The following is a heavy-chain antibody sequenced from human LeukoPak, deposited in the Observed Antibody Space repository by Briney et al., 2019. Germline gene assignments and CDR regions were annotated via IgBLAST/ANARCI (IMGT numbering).Heavy chain of an antibody. V-gene: IGHV4-34*01. Sequence: PSETLSLTCAVYGGSFSGYYWSWIRQPPGKGLEWIGEINHSGSTNYNPSLKSRVTISVDTSKNQFSLKLSSVTAADTAVYYCARGPNIWNTYPYSSSWYGGLLFDPWGQGTLVTVSS. CDR1: GGSFSGYY. CDR2: INHSGST. D-gene: IGHD6-13*01. J-gene: IGHJ5*02. CDR3: ARGPNIWNTYPYSSSWYGGLLFDP.